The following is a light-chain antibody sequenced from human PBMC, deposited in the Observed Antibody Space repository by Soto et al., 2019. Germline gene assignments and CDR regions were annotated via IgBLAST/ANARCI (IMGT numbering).Light chain of an antibody. Sequence: DIQMTQSPSSLSASVGDRVTITCRASQKISSFLNWYQQKPGKAPTLLIFGVSSLGSGVPSRFSGSGSETDFTLTITTLQPEDFATYYCQQSFTTPRTFGQGTKV. CDR1: QKISSF. CDR2: GVS. J-gene: IGKJ1*01. V-gene: IGKV1-39*01. CDR3: QQSFTTPRT.